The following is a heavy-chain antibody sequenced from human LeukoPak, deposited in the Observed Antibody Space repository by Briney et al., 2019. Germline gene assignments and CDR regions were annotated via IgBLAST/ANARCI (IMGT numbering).Heavy chain of an antibody. CDR3: AKGCQCPSGLSSWFDP. Sequence: GGSLRLYCSASGFTFTNYGVSWVRQAPGKGLEWVSGLSGSGDGQFYADSVEGRFTISRDIFNNIWYLQMNSLRAEDTAVYYCAKGCQCPSGLSSWFDPRGQGTLVTVSS. J-gene: IGHJ5*02. CDR2: LSGSGDGQ. CDR1: GFTFTNYG. D-gene: IGHD1-14*01. V-gene: IGHV3-23*01.